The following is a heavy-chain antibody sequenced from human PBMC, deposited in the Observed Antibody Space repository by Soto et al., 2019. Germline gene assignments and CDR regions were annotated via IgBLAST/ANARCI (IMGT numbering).Heavy chain of an antibody. Sequence: QVQLQQWGAGLLKPSETLSLTCAVYGGSFSGYYWSWIRQPPGKGLEWIGEINHSGSTNYNPSLTSRVTISIDTSKNQFYLTLSSVTAADAAVYYCARGGRWKGYWGQGTLVTVSS. J-gene: IGHJ4*02. V-gene: IGHV4-34*01. CDR1: GGSFSGYY. D-gene: IGHD4-17*01. CDR2: INHSGST. CDR3: ARGGRWKGY.